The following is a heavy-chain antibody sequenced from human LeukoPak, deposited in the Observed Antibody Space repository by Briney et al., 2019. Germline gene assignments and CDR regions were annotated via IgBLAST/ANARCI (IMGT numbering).Heavy chain of an antibody. CDR2: ISSSGSTI. J-gene: IGHJ4*02. Sequence: GGSLRLSCAASGFTFSDCYMSWIRQAPGKGLEWVSYISSSGSTIYYADSVKGRFTISRDNSKNTLYLQMNSLRAEDTAVYYCAKEPATRARRTLIDYWGQGTLVTVSS. D-gene: IGHD2-15*01. V-gene: IGHV3-11*01. CDR3: AKEPATRARRTLIDY. CDR1: GFTFSDCY.